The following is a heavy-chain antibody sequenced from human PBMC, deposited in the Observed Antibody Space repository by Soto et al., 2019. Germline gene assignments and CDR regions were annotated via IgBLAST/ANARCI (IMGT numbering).Heavy chain of an antibody. J-gene: IGHJ4*02. CDR2: ISSSSSTI. Sequence: EVQLVDSGGGLVQPGGSLRLSCAASGFTFRTYSMNWVRQAPGKGLEWVSYISSSSSTIYYADSVKGRFTISRDNAKNSLYLQINSLRVEDTAVYYCARDSDIVVLPGLPSYLDSWGQGTLVTVSS. CDR3: ARDSDIVVLPGLPSYLDS. CDR1: GFTFRTYS. V-gene: IGHV3-48*01. D-gene: IGHD2-2*01.